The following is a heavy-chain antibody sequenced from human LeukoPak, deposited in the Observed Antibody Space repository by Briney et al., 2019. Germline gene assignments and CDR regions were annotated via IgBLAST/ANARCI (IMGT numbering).Heavy chain of an antibody. CDR1: GFRHTNYW. CDR3: AIGGDSTTSCYRCFNY. D-gene: IGHD2-2*02. J-gene: IGHJ4*02. CDR2: IYPGYYDT. V-gene: IGHV5-51*01. Sequence: GEALKISWKGSGFRHTNYWIGWVRQMPGKGLEWMGIIYPGYYDTRYSPSFQGQVTISADKPISTAYLQWSSLEASDTAMYYCAIGGDSTTSCYRCFNYWGQGTLVTVSS.